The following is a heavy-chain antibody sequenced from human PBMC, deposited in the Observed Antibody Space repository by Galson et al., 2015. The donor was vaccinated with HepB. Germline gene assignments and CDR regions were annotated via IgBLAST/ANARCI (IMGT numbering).Heavy chain of an antibody. CDR1: GYSFASYW. Sequence: QSGAEVKKPGESLKISCKGSGYSFASYWIGWVRQMPGKGLEWMGIIYPGDSDTRYSPSFQGQVTISADKSISTAYLQWSSLKASDTAMYYCAGGGFRRYSSSWYDAFDIWGQGTMVTVSS. J-gene: IGHJ3*02. D-gene: IGHD6-13*01. CDR2: IYPGDSDT. V-gene: IGHV5-51*01. CDR3: AGGGFRRYSSSWYDAFDI.